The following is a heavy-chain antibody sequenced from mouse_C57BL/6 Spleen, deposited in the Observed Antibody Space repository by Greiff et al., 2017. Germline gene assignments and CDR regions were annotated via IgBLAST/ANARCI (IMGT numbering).Heavy chain of an antibody. V-gene: IGHV1-85*01. D-gene: IGHD1-3*01. Sequence: VKLVESGPELVKPGASVKLSCKASGYTFTSYDINWVKQRPGQGLEWIGWIYPRDGSTKYNEKFKGKATLTVDTSSSTAYMELHSLTSEDSAVYFCARREALDYWGQGTTRTVSS. CDR2: IYPRDGST. CDR1: GYTFTSYD. J-gene: IGHJ2*01. CDR3: ARREALDY.